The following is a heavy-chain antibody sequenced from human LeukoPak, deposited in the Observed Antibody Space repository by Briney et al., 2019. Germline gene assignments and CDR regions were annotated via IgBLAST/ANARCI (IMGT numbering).Heavy chain of an antibody. CDR1: GYTFTNHA. CDR2: IDTNTGNP. V-gene: IGHV7-4-1*02. CDR3: ARRSMVQHMDV. J-gene: IGHJ6*03. D-gene: IGHD3-10*01. Sequence: ASVKVSCKASGYTFTNHAINWVRQAPGQGLEYMGWIDTNTGNPSYAQAFTGRIVFSLDTSVSTAYLEIRSLKAEDSAVYFCARRSMVQHMDVWGKGTTVIVSS.